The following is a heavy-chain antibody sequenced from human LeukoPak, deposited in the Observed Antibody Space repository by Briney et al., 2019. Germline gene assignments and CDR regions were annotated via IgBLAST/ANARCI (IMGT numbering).Heavy chain of an antibody. Sequence: PGGSLRLSCAASGFAFSTYSMNWVRQAPGKGLQWVSSITPSSNYIYYADSVKGRFTISRDNAKNSLYLQMNSLRAEDTAVYYCARARVGATTVYWGQGTLVTVSS. CDR2: ITPSSNYI. CDR1: GFAFSTYS. CDR3: ARARVGATTVY. D-gene: IGHD1-26*01. V-gene: IGHV3-21*01. J-gene: IGHJ4*02.